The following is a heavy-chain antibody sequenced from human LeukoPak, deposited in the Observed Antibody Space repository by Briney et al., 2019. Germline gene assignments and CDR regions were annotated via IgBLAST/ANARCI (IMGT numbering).Heavy chain of an antibody. CDR3: ARDLRHYFDY. CDR2: IYSGGST. D-gene: IGHD6-25*01. J-gene: IGHJ4*02. V-gene: IGHV3-66*01. Sequence: GGLRLSCAASGFTVSSNYMSWVRQAPGKGLEWVSVIYSGGSTYYADSVKGRFTISRDNSKNTLYLQMNSLRAEDTAVYYCARDLRHYFDYWGQGTLVTVSS. CDR1: GFTVSSNY.